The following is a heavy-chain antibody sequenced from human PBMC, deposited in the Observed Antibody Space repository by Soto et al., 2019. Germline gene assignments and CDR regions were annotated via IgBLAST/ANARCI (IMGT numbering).Heavy chain of an antibody. D-gene: IGHD1-20*01. CDR3: ARGLGPKHRITGNRNNWFDP. J-gene: IGHJ5*02. Sequence: SETLSLTCAVYGGSFSGYYWSWIRQPPGKGLEWIGEINHSGSTNYNPSLKSRVTISVDTSKNQFSLKLSSVTAADTAVYYCARGLGPKHRITGNRNNWFDPWGQGTLVTVSS. CDR1: GGSFSGYY. V-gene: IGHV4-34*01. CDR2: INHSGST.